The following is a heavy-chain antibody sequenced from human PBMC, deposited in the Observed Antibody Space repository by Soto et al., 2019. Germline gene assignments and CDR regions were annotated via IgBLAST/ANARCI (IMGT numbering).Heavy chain of an antibody. D-gene: IGHD3-3*01. CDR2: ISGSGGST. V-gene: IGHV3-23*01. CDR3: AKDRPLFGVVMGLPYYFDY. CDR1: GFTFSSYA. J-gene: IGHJ4*02. Sequence: GGSLRLSCAASGFTFSSYAMSWVRQAPGKGLEWVSAISGSGGSTYYADSVKGRFTISRDNSKNTLYLQMNSLRAEDTAVYYCAKDRPLFGVVMGLPYYFDYWGQGTLVTVSS.